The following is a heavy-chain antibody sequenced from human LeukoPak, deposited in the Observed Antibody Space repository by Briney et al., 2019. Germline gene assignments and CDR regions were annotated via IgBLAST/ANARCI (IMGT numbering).Heavy chain of an antibody. CDR1: GFTFSSYA. V-gene: IGHV3-23*01. D-gene: IGHD3-22*01. CDR3: AKGDYYDSSGFIPFDY. Sequence: PGGSLRLSCAASGFTFSSYAMSWVRQAPGKGLEWVSAISGSGGSTYYADSVKGRFTISRDNYKNTLYLQMNSLRAEDTAVYYCAKGDYYDSSGFIPFDYWGQGTLVTVSS. CDR2: ISGSGGST. J-gene: IGHJ4*02.